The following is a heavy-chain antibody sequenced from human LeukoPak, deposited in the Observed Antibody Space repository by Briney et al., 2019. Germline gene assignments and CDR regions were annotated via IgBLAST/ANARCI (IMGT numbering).Heavy chain of an antibody. V-gene: IGHV4-59*12. CDR2: IYYSGST. CDR3: ARVGSYYAFDI. Sequence: SETLSLTCTVSGGSISSYYWSWIRQPPGKGLEWIGYIYYSGSTNYNPSLKSRVTISVDTSKNQFSLKLSSVTAADTAVYYCARVGSYYAFDIWGQGTMVTVSS. J-gene: IGHJ3*02. D-gene: IGHD1-26*01. CDR1: GGSISSYY.